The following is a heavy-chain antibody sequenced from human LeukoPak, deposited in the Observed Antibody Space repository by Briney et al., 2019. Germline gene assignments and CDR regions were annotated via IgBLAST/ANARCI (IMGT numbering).Heavy chain of an antibody. CDR1: GFTFSSYW. D-gene: IGHD3-9*01. CDR3: AVLRYFDLDV. CDR2: INSDGSST. J-gene: IGHJ6*04. V-gene: IGHV3-74*01. Sequence: PGGSLRLSXAASGFTFSSYWMHWVRQAPGKGLVWASRINSDGSSTSYADSVKGRFTISRDNAKNTLYLQMNSLRAEDTAVYYCAVLRYFDLDVWGKGTTVTVSS.